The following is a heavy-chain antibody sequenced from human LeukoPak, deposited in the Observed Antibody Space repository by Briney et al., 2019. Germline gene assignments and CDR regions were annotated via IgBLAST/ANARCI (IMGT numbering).Heavy chain of an antibody. D-gene: IGHD6-6*01. V-gene: IGHV4-31*03. Sequence: SETLSLTCTVSGGSISSGGYYWSWIRQHPGKGLEWIGYIYYSGSTYYNPSLKSRVTISVDTSKNQFSLKLSSVTAADTAVYYCASSSSSPYNWFDPWGQGTLVTVSS. J-gene: IGHJ5*02. CDR2: IYYSGST. CDR1: GGSISSGGYY. CDR3: ASSSSSPYNWFDP.